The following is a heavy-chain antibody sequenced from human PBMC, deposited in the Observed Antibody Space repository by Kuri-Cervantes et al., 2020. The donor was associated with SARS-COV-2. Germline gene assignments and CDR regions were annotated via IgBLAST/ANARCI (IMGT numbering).Heavy chain of an antibody. CDR2: INHSGST. J-gene: IGHJ3*02. D-gene: IGHD6-19*01. V-gene: IGHV4-34*01. CDR3: ARPNIKQWLVLFGTGSAFDI. Sequence: GSLRLSCAVYGGSFSGYYWCWIRQPPGKGLEWIGEINHSGSTNYNPSLKSRVTISVDTSKNQFSLKLSSVTAADTAVYYCARPNIKQWLVLFGTGSAFDIWGQGTMVTVSS. CDR1: GGSFSGYY.